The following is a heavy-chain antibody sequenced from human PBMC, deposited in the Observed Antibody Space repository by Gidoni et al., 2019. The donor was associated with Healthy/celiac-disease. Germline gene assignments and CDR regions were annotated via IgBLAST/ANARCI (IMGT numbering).Heavy chain of an antibody. J-gene: IGHJ4*02. V-gene: IGHV3-9*01. Sequence: EVQLVESGGGLVQPGRSLRLSCAASGFTFDYYALHCVRQAPGNGLEWVSGISWNSGCIGYADSVKGRFTISRDNAKNSLYLQMNSLRAEDTALYYCAKDGTLYCSGGSCSSFDYWGQGTLVTVSS. CDR2: ISWNSGCI. CDR3: AKDGTLYCSGGSCSSFDY. D-gene: IGHD2-15*01. CDR1: GFTFDYYA.